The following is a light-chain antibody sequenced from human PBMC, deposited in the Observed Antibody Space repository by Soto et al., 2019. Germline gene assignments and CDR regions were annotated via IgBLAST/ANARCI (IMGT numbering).Light chain of an antibody. CDR3: AAWDDSVNGVV. CDR2: SSN. Sequence: QPVLTQPPSASGTPGQRVTISCSGSSSNIGSNSVNWYQQLPGTAPKLLMYSSNQRPSGVPDRFSGSKSATSASLAISGLQSEDEADYYCAAWDDSVNGVVFGGGTKVTVL. V-gene: IGLV1-44*01. J-gene: IGLJ2*01. CDR1: SSNIGSNS.